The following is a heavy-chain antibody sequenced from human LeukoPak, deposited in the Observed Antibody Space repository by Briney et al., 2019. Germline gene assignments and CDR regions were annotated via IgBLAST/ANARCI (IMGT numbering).Heavy chain of an antibody. Sequence: ASVKVSCKASGYTFTGYYMHWVRQAPGQGLEWMGRINPNSGGTNYAQKFQGRVTMTRDTSISTAYMELSRLRSDDTAVYYCARDASGIAAASTTYYFDYWGQGTLVTVSS. CDR2: INPNSGGT. CDR1: GYTFTGYY. V-gene: IGHV1-2*06. D-gene: IGHD6-13*01. CDR3: ARDASGIAAASTTYYFDY. J-gene: IGHJ4*02.